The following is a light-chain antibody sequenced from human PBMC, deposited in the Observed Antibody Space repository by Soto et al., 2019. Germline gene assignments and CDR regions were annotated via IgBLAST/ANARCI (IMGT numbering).Light chain of an antibody. V-gene: IGKV3-11*01. CDR2: DAS. CDR3: QQLTDWPPQWT. J-gene: IGKJ1*01. CDR1: QSISSY. Sequence: EVVFTQSPDTLSLPPGEMGTLSCRARQSISSYLAWYQQKPGQAPRLLIYDASSRATGIPARFSGSGSGTDFTLTISSLEPEDFAVYYCQQLTDWPPQWTFGQGTKVDIK.